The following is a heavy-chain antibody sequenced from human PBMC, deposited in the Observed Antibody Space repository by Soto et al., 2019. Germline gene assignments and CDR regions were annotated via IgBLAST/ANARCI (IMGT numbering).Heavy chain of an antibody. CDR3: ARLSDYYDSSGYYTNNYYYYYGMDV. J-gene: IGHJ6*02. V-gene: IGHV1-18*01. CDR2: ISAYNGNT. CDR1: GYTFTSYG. D-gene: IGHD3-22*01. Sequence: ASVKVSCKASGYTFTSYGISWVRQAPGQGLEWMGWISAYNGNTNYAQKLQGRVTMTTDTSTSTACMELRSLRSDDTAVYYCARLSDYYDSSGYYTNNYYYYYGMDVWGQGTTVTVSS.